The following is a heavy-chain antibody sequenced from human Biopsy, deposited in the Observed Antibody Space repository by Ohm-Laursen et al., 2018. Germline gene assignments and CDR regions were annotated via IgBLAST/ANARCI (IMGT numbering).Heavy chain of an antibody. CDR1: GGSINSYY. CDR3: VRGGSGSFPFDY. V-gene: IGHV4-4*07. CDR2: LFTSGTT. D-gene: IGHD3-10*01. J-gene: IGHJ4*02. Sequence: SDTLSLTCTVSGGSINSYYWSWMRQPAGKGLEWIGRLFTSGTTNYSPSLNNRVTMSVATSKNQFSLRLTSVTAADTAVYYCVRGGSGSFPFDYWGPGTLVTVSS.